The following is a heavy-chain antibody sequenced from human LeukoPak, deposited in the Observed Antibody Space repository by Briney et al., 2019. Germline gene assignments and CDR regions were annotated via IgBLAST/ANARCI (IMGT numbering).Heavy chain of an antibody. J-gene: IGHJ3*02. Sequence: SETLSPTCTVSGGSISSNTYYWGWTRQPPGKGLEWIGSIDYSGATFYNPSLKSRVTTSVDTSKNQFSVHLNSVTAADTAVYYCARRTGGPGSYWPPDIWGQGTMVTVSS. D-gene: IGHD3-10*01. V-gene: IGHV4-39*01. CDR1: GGSISSNTYY. CDR3: ARRTGGPGSYWPPDI. CDR2: IDYSGAT.